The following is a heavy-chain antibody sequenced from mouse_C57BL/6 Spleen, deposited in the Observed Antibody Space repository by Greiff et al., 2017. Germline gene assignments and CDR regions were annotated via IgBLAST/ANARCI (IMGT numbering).Heavy chain of an antibody. J-gene: IGHJ3*01. CDR3: ARWGTGWPFAY. V-gene: IGHV1-50*01. CDR2: IDPSDSYT. CDR1: GYTFTSYW. D-gene: IGHD3-3*01. Sequence: QVQLQQPGAELVKPGASVKLSCKASGYTFTSYWMQWVKQRPGQGLEWIGEIDPSDSYTNYNQKFKGKATLTVDTSSSTAYMQLSSLTSEDSAVYYCARWGTGWPFAYWGQGTLVTVSA.